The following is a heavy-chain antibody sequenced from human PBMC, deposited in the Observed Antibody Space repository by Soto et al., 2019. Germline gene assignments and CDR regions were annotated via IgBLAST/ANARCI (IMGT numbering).Heavy chain of an antibody. CDR1: GFTFSNAW. CDR3: TADLGYSRSSSFDY. V-gene: IGHV3-15*01. J-gene: IGHJ4*02. Sequence: GGSLRLSCAASGFTFSNAWMSWVRQAPGKGLEWVGRIKSKTDGGTTDYAAPVKGRFTIARDDSKNTLYLQMNSLKTADTAVYSCTADLGYSRSSSFDYWGQGTLVTVSS. CDR2: IKSKTDGGTT. D-gene: IGHD6-6*01.